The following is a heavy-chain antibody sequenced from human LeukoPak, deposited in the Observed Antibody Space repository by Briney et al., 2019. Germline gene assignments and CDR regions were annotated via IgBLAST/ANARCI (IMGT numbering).Heavy chain of an antibody. Sequence: PGGSLRLSCAASGFTFTSCAMHWVRQAPGKGLQWVAVISSDGRNKYYADSVKGRFTISRDSSKNTLYLQMNSLRPEDTAVYYCAKDGFVVTPMVSTFLDCWGQGTLVTVSS. V-gene: IGHV3-30*18. CDR3: AKDGFVVTPMVSTFLDC. CDR1: GFTFTSCA. CDR2: ISSDGRNK. D-gene: IGHD5-18*01. J-gene: IGHJ4*02.